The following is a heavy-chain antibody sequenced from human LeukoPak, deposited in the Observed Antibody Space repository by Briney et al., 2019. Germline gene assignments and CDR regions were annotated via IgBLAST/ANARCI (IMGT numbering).Heavy chain of an antibody. V-gene: IGHV1-69*04. D-gene: IGHD6-19*01. CDR1: GYTFTVYY. CDR2: IIPILGIA. J-gene: IGHJ4*02. CDR3: ARAESRSSGWYYFDY. Sequence: ASVKVSCKASGYTFTVYYMHWVRQAPGQGLEWMGRIIPILGIANYAQKFQGRVTITADKSTSTAYMELSSLRSEDTAVYYCARAESRSSGWYYFDYRGQGTLVTVSS.